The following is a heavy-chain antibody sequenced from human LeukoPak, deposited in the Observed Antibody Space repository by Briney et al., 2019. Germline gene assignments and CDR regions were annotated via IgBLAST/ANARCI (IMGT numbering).Heavy chain of an antibody. CDR3: AIGTGSYDRYYYYGMDV. V-gene: IGHV3-30*03. CDR2: ISYDGSNK. J-gene: IGHJ6*04. Sequence: GRSLRLSCAASRFTFRSYGMHWVRQAPGKGLEWVAVISYDGSNKYYADSVKGRFTISRDNSKNTLYLQMNSLRAEDTAVYYCAIGTGSYDRYYYYGMDVWGKGTTVTVSS. D-gene: IGHD3-10*01. CDR1: RFTFRSYG.